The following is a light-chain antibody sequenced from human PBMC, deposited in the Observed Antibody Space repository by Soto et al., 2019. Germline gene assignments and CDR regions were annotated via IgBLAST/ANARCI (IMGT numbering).Light chain of an antibody. Sequence: QSVLTQPPSVSAAPGQRVTISCNGSNSNIGAHYEVHWYQQFPGTAPKLLIQRNNERPSGVPDRFSGSKSGTSVSLAISGLRSDDEATYYCASWDDTLDAQVFGGGTKLTVL. CDR2: RNN. J-gene: IGLJ3*02. CDR3: ASWDDTLDAQV. CDR1: NSNIGAHYE. V-gene: IGLV1-40*01.